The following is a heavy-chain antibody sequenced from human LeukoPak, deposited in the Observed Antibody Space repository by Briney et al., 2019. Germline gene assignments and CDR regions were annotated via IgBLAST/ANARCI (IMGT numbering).Heavy chain of an antibody. V-gene: IGHV1-2*02. Sequence: GASVKVSCKASGYTFTGYYMHWVRQAPGQGLEWMGWINPNSGGTNYAQKFRGRVTMTRDTSISTAYMELSRLRSDDTAVYYCARARPLVATKRGDLNYWGQGTLVTVSS. CDR1: GYTFTGYY. D-gene: IGHD5-12*01. J-gene: IGHJ4*02. CDR2: INPNSGGT. CDR3: ARARPLVATKRGDLNY.